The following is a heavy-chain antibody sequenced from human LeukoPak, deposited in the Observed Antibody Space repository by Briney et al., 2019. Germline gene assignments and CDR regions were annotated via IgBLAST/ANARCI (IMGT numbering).Heavy chain of an antibody. V-gene: IGHV1-69*13. J-gene: IGHJ4*02. D-gene: IGHD5-12*01. CDR2: IIPIFGTA. CDR3: ARDHNIVAPFDY. Sequence: SVKVSCKASGGTFSSYAISWVRQAPGQGVEWMGGIIPIFGTANYAQKFQGSVTITADESTSTAYMELSSLRSEDTVVYYCARDHNIVAPFDYWGQGTLVTVSS. CDR1: GGTFSSYA.